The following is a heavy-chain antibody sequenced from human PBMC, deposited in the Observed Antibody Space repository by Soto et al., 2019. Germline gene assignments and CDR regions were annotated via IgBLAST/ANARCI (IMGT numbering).Heavy chain of an antibody. CDR2: ISGSGGST. J-gene: IGHJ6*02. CDR1: GFTFSSYA. D-gene: IGHD5-12*01. Sequence: GGSLRLSCAASGFTFSSYAMSWVRQAPGKGLEWVSAISGSGGSTYYADSVKGRFTISRDNSKNTLYLQMNSLRAEDTAVYYCAKDIRSEMMATTERAYYYGFGMDVWGQGTTVTVSS. CDR3: AKDIRSEMMATTERAYYYGFGMDV. V-gene: IGHV3-23*01.